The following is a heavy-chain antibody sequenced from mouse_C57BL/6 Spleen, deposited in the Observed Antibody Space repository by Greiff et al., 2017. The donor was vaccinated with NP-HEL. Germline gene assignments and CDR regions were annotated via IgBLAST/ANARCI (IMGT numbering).Heavy chain of an antibody. Sequence: DVKLVESGGGLVKPGGSLKLSCAASGFTFSSYAMSWVRQTPEKRLEWVATISDGGSYTYYPDNVKGRFTISRDNAKNNLYLQLSPLKSEDTALYYCARAIYYDPEGFDYWGQGTTLTVSS. J-gene: IGHJ2*01. V-gene: IGHV5-4*03. CDR3: ARAIYYDPEGFDY. CDR2: ISDGGSYT. D-gene: IGHD2-4*01. CDR1: GFTFSSYA.